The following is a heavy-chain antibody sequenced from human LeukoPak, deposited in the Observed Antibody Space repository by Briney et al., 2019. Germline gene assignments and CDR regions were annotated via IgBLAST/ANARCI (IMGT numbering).Heavy chain of an antibody. CDR1: GYTLTELS. CDR3: ATVRWELLSVSAFDI. J-gene: IGHJ3*02. CDR2: FDPEDGET. D-gene: IGHD1-26*01. Sequence: ASVKVSCKVSGYTLTELSVHWVRQAPGKGLEWMGGFDPEDGETIYAQKFQGRVTMTEDTSTDTAYMELSSLRSEDTAVYYCATVRWELLSVSAFDIWGQGTMVTVSS. V-gene: IGHV1-24*01.